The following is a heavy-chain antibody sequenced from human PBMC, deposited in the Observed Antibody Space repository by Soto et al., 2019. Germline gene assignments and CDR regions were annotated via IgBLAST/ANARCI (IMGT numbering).Heavy chain of an antibody. Sequence: GLDLEWLALIYWDDDKRYSPSLKTRLTITKDTSKNQVVLTMTNMDPVDTATYSCAHIGVSKWFDFWGQGTLVTVSS. J-gene: IGHJ4*02. CDR3: AHIGVSKWFDF. V-gene: IGHV2-5*02. D-gene: IGHD2-8*01. CDR2: IYWDDDK.